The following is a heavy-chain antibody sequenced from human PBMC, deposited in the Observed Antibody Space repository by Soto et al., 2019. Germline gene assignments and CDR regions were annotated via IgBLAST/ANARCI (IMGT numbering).Heavy chain of an antibody. Sequence: QVQLQESGPGLVKPSETLSLTCTVSGGSISNYYWSWVRQSPGKGLEWIGYIFYIGTTNYNPSLKSRVTISLDTSKNQFSLELRSVTAADTAVYYCVRVGGGYGNGTIDYWGQGTLVTVSS. V-gene: IGHV4-59*01. CDR3: VRVGGGYGNGTIDY. J-gene: IGHJ4*02. CDR2: IFYIGTT. D-gene: IGHD5-18*01. CDR1: GGSISNYY.